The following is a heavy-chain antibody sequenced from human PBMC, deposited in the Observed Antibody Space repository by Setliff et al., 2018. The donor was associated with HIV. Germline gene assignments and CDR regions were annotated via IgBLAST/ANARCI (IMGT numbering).Heavy chain of an antibody. CDR1: GYTFTSYY. V-gene: IGHV1-46*01. CDR3: VRAYDQDFLH. Sequence: GASVKVSCKASGYTFTSYYMHWVRQAPGQGLEWMGIINPSGGSTSYAQKFQGRVTTTRDTSTNTVYMELSSLRSEDSAVYYCVRAYDQDFLHWGQGTVVTVSS. J-gene: IGHJ1*01. CDR2: INPSGGST. D-gene: IGHD3-22*01.